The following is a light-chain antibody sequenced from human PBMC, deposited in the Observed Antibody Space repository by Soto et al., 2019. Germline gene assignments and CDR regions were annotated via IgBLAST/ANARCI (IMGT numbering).Light chain of an antibody. CDR1: NSDVGRYKL. V-gene: IGLV2-23*01. CDR3: CSYAGGNNWV. Sequence: QSVLTQPASVSGSPGQSITISCTGSNSDVGRYKLVSWYQQHPGKAPKLIVYGDSKGPSGASSRFSGSKSASTASLTVSGLQADDEADYYCCSYAGGNNWVFGGGTKLTVL. CDR2: GDS. J-gene: IGLJ3*02.